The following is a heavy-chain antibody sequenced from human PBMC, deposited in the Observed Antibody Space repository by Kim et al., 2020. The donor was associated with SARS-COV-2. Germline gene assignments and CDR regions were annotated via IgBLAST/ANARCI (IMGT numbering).Heavy chain of an antibody. CDR1: GFTFSSYA. J-gene: IGHJ4*02. D-gene: IGHD3-16*01. Sequence: GGSLRLSCAASGFTFSSYAMHWVRQAPGKGLEWVAVISYDGSNKYYADSVKGRFTISRDNSKNTLYLQMNSLRAEDTAVYYCARDFTWLEESDYWGQGTLVTVSS. CDR3: ARDFTWLEESDY. V-gene: IGHV3-30-3*01. CDR2: ISYDGSNK.